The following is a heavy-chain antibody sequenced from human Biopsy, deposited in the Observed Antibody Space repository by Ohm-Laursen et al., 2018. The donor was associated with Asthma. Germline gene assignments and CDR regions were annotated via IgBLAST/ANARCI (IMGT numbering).Heavy chain of an antibody. V-gene: IGHV3-7*01. Sequence: SLRLSCAASGFTLGDYWMSWVRQVPGKGLEWVANIKHDGSEKNHVDSLKGRFTISGDNAKNSLYLQMNSLRAEDTAVYYCARTFHFWSPYHAEHYQLWGQGTLVTVSS. CDR3: ARTFHFWSPYHAEHYQL. CDR2: IKHDGSEK. CDR1: GFTLGDYW. D-gene: IGHD3-3*02. J-gene: IGHJ1*01.